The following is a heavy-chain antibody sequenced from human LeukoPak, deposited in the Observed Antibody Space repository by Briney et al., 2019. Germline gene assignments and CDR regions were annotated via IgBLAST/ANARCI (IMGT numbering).Heavy chain of an antibody. CDR1: SFSISNNYF. CDR3: TRLVPAWEGGGSNY. CDR2: VSRSGTT. Sequence: PSETLSLTCVVSSFSISNNYFWGWIRQSPGKGLEWIGTVSRSGTTYYNPSLKSRVIISIDTSKNQFSLKLISMTAADTAVHYCTRLVPAWEGGGSNYWGRGTLVTVSS. D-gene: IGHD1-26*01. J-gene: IGHJ4*01. V-gene: IGHV4-38-2*01.